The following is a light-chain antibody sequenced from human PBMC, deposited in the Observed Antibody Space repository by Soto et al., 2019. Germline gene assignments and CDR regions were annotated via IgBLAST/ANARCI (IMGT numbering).Light chain of an antibody. J-gene: IGLJ3*02. CDR1: SSDVGAYNY. V-gene: IGLV2-11*01. Sequence: QSALTQPRSVSGSPGQSVTISCTGTSSDVGAYNYVSWYQHHPGKAPKVMNYDVSERPSGVPDRFSGSKSDNKASLTISGLQAEDEADYYCCSYAGSYSWVFGGGTKVTVL. CDR3: CSYAGSYSWV. CDR2: DVS.